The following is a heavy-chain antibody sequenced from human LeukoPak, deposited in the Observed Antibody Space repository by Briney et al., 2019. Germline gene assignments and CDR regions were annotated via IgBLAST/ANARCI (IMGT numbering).Heavy chain of an antibody. V-gene: IGHV3-66*02. Sequence: PGRSLRLSCAASGFTVSRNYMSWVRQAPGKGLEWVSVIYSGGSTYYADSVKGRFTISRDNVKNTLYLQMNSLSVEDTAVYYCARDGSSGWSGIDYWGQGTLVTVSS. J-gene: IGHJ4*02. CDR2: IYSGGST. CDR3: ARDGSSGWSGIDY. CDR1: GFTVSRNY. D-gene: IGHD6-19*01.